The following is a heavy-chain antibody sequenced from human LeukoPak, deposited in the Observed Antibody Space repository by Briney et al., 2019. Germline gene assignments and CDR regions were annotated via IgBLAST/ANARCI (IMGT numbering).Heavy chain of an antibody. J-gene: IGHJ4*02. CDR1: RGPVRNGHDS. V-gene: IGHV4-30-4*01. CDR2: IYYRQST. CDR3: AREGELLDGDYGGYFDY. Sequence: SETLSLTCTDPRGPVRNGHDSRTSIRQPPHKPLERLGYIYYRQSTYSNPSLKTRVTISEDTSKNQFSLKLSSLTAADPAVYSCAREGELLDGDYGGYFDYWGQGTLVTVSS. D-gene: IGHD4-17*01.